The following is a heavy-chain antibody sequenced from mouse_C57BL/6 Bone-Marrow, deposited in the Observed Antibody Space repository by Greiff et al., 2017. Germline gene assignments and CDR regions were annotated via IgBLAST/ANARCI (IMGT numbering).Heavy chain of an antibody. CDR3: ARADDGSSSAWFAD. D-gene: IGHD1-1*01. V-gene: IGHV1-18*01. J-gene: IGHJ3*01. Sequence: EVQLQQSGPELVKPGASVKIPCKASGYTFTDYNMDWVKPSHGKSLEWIGDINPNNGGTIYNQKFKGQATLTVDKSSSTAYMGLRSLTSEDTAVXYGARADDGSSSAWFADWGQGTLVTVSA. CDR2: INPNNGGT. CDR1: GYTFTDYN.